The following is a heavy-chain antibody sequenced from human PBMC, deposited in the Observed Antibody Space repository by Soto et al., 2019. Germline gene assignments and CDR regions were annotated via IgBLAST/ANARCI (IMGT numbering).Heavy chain of an antibody. V-gene: IGHV3-74*01. CDR3: AREPSIYDYIWCSYRNDAFDI. D-gene: IGHD3-16*02. CDR1: GFTFSSYW. J-gene: IGHJ3*02. Sequence: EVQLVESGGGLVQPGGSLRLSCAASGFTFSSYWMHWVRQAPGKGLVWVSRINSDGSSTSYADSVKGLFTSSRDNAKNTLYLQINSLRAEDTAVYYCAREPSIYDYIWCSYRNDAFDIWGQGTMVTVSS. CDR2: INSDGSST.